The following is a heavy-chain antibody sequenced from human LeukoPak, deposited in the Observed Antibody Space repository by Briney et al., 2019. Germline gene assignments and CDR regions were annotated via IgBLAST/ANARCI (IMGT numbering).Heavy chain of an antibody. J-gene: IGHJ6*02. Sequence: PGGSLRLSCAASGFTFSSYSMNWVRRAPGKGLEWVSSISSSSSYIYYADSVKGRFTISRDNAKNSLYLQMNSLRAEDTAVYYCARDCSSTSCCALYYYYGMDVWGQGTTVTVSS. CDR2: ISSSSSYI. V-gene: IGHV3-21*01. CDR1: GFTFSSYS. D-gene: IGHD2-2*01. CDR3: ARDCSSTSCCALYYYYGMDV.